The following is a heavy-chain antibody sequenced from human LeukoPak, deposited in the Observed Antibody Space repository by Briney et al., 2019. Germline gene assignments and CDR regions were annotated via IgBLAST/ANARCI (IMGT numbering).Heavy chain of an antibody. V-gene: IGHV4-59*01. CDR3: ARESAAAGQGDYFDY. D-gene: IGHD6-13*01. CDR1: GCSISSYY. J-gene: IGHJ4*02. CDR2: IYYSGST. Sequence: SETLSLTCTVSGCSISSYYWSWIRQPPGKGLEWIGYIYYSGSTDYNPSLKSRVTISVDTSKNQFSLKLSSVTAADTAVYYCARESAAAGQGDYFDYWGQGTLVTVSS.